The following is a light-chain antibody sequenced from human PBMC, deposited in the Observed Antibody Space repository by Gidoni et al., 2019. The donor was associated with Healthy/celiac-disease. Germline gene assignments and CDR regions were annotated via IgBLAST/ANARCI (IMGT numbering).Light chain of an antibody. CDR3: NSRDSSGNHLI. CDR2: GKN. Sequence: SSELTQDPAVSVALGQTVRIKCPGDSLRGYYARWYQKKPGKAPVLVIYGKNNRPSGIPDRFSVSSAGNTASLTITGAQAADESDYYCNSRDSSGNHLIFGGGTKLTVL. J-gene: IGLJ2*01. CDR1: SLRGYY. V-gene: IGLV3-19*01.